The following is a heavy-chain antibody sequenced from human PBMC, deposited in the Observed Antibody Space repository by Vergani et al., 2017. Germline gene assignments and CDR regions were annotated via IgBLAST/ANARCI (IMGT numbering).Heavy chain of an antibody. D-gene: IGHD2-2*01. V-gene: IGHV3-53*04. CDR1: GFTVSSNY. J-gene: IGHJ3*02. CDR3: ASREYCSSTSCYGAFDI. CDR2: IYSGGST. Sequence: EVQLVESGGGLVQPGGSLRLSCAASGFTVSSNYMSWVRQAPGKGLEGVSVIYSGGSTYYADSVKGRFTISRHNSKNTLYLQMNSLRAEDTAVYYCASREYCSSTSCYGAFDIWGQGTMVTVSS.